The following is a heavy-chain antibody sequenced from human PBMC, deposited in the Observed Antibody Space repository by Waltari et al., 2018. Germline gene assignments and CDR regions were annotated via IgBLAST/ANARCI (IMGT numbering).Heavy chain of an antibody. Sequence: QVQLVQSGAEVKKPGASVKVSCKVSGYTLTELSMHWVRQAPGKGLEWMGGFDPEDGETIYAQKFQGRVTMTEDTSTDTAYMELSSLRSEDTAVYYCATAKSHDSGGYRKRYDPFDYWGQGTLVTVSS. CDR3: ATAKSHDSGGYRKRYDPFDY. CDR2: FDPEDGET. D-gene: IGHD3-22*01. V-gene: IGHV1-24*01. J-gene: IGHJ4*02. CDR1: GYTLTELS.